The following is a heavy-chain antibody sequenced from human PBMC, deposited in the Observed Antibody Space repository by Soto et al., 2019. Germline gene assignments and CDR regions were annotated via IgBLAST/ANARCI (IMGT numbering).Heavy chain of an antibody. Sequence: SVKVSCKASGGTFSSYAISWVRQAPGQGLEWMGGIIPIFGTANYAQKFQGRVTITADESTSTAYMELSSLRSEDTAVYYCARVGAVYYYYYGMDVWGQGTTVTVSS. CDR2: IIPIFGTA. CDR3: ARVGAVYYYYYGMDV. V-gene: IGHV1-69*13. J-gene: IGHJ6*02. D-gene: IGHD3-16*01. CDR1: GGTFSSYA.